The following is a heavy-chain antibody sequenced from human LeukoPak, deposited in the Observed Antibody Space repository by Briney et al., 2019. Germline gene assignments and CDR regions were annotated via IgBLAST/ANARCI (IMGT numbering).Heavy chain of an antibody. CDR3: AKIRSGPDY. D-gene: IGHD5-12*01. CDR1: GFTFCSYA. V-gene: IGHV3-23*01. J-gene: IGHJ4*02. CDR2: ISGSGGST. Sequence: GGSLRLSCAACGFTFCSYAMSWVRQAPGKGLEWVSAISGSGGSTYYADSVKGRFTISRDNSKNTLYLQMNSLRAEDTAVYYSAKIRSGPDYWGQGTLVTVSS.